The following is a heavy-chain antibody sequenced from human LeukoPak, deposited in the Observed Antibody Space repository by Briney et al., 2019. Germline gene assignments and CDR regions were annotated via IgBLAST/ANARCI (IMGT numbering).Heavy chain of an antibody. Sequence: PSQTLSLTCTVSGGSISSDDYSWSWIRQPPGKGLEWIGHITYSGSTDYSPSLRSRVTMSVDTSKNQFSLKLNSVTAAETAMYFCARGGVGGYDYFDSWGQGTLVAVSS. CDR3: ARGGVGGYDYFDS. CDR1: GGSISSDDYS. D-gene: IGHD5-12*01. CDR2: ITYSGST. J-gene: IGHJ4*02. V-gene: IGHV4-30-4*01.